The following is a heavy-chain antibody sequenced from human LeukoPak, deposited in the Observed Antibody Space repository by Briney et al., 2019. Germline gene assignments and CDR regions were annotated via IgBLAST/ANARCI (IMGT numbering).Heavy chain of an antibody. J-gene: IGHJ5*02. Sequence: PSETPSLTCTVSGGSISSSTYYWGWIRQPPGKGLEWIGSMYYSSGNTYYNPSLKSRVTISVDTSKNQFSLKLSSVTAADTAVYYCARGRGEGRGIAMVRGVRAPSYNWFDPWGHGTQVTVSS. CDR2: MYYSSGNT. D-gene: IGHD3-10*01. CDR1: GGSISSSTYY. V-gene: IGHV4-39*07. CDR3: ARGRGEGRGIAMVRGVRAPSYNWFDP.